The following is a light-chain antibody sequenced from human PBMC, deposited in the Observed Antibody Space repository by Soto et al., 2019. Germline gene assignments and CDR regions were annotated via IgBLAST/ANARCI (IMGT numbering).Light chain of an antibody. CDR2: AAS. Sequence: DIQMTQSPSSLSASVGDRVTISCRASQGIGRSLAWYQHKAGKVPNLLIYAASTLQSGVPSRFSGSGSGTDFTLNIRSLQPEDVAICYCQRYDIAAWTFGQGTKVEIK. CDR3: QRYDIAAWT. J-gene: IGKJ1*01. CDR1: QGIGRS. V-gene: IGKV1-27*01.